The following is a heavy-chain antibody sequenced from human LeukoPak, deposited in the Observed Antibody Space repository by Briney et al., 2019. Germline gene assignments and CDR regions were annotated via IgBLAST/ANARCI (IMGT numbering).Heavy chain of an antibody. CDR3: ARHFSRYSSYASAATSLDY. CDR1: GYSISSGYY. D-gene: IGHD5-12*01. J-gene: IGHJ4*02. CDR2: IYHSGST. V-gene: IGHV4-38-2*01. Sequence: PSETLSLTCAVSGYSISSGYYWGWIRQPPGKGLEWIGSIYHSGSTYYNPSLKSRVTISVDTSKNQFSLKLSSVTAADTAVYYCARHFSRYSSYASAATSLDYWGQGTLVTVSS.